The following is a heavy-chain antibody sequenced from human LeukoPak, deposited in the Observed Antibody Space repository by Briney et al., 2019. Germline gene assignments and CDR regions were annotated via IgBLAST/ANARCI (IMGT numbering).Heavy chain of an antibody. CDR2: IYYSGST. CDR1: GGSISSSSYY. J-gene: IGHJ3*02. CDR3: ARAIITYQLIDAYDI. D-gene: IGHD2-2*01. V-gene: IGHV4-39*01. Sequence: SETLSLTCTVSGGSISSSSYYWGWIRQPPGKGLEWIASIYYSGSTYYNPSLKSRLTISVDTSKNQFSLKLSSVTAADTAVYDCARAIITYQLIDAYDIWGQGTMVTVSS.